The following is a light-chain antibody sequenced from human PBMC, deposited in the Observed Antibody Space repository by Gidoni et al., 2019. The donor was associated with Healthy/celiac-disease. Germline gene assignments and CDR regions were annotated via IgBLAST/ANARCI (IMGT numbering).Light chain of an antibody. Sequence: SYELTQPPSVSVSPGQTARITCSGDALPKQYAYWYQQKPGQAPGLVIYKDSERPSGIPERFSGSSSGTTVTLTISGVQAEDEADYYCQSADNSGTYNVVFGGGTKLTVL. J-gene: IGLJ2*01. CDR1: ALPKQY. CDR3: QSADNSGTYNVV. V-gene: IGLV3-25*03. CDR2: KDS.